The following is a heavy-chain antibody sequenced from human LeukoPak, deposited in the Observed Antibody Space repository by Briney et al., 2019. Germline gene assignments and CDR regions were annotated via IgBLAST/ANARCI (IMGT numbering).Heavy chain of an antibody. CDR2: VNLQGST. J-gene: IGHJ4*02. V-gene: IGHV4-4*02. CDR3: AREGGPYRPLDY. CDR1: GGSITQTNY. Sequence: PSGTLSLTCDVSGGSITQTNYWIWVRQPPGKGLEWIGEVNLQGSTNYNPSLMRRVAISVDTSANHVSLQLTSVTAADTAVYYCAREGGPYRPLDYSDQGTLVTVSS.